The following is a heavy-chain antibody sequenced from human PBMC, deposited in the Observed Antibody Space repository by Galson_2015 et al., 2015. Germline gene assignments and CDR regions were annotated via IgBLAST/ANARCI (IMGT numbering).Heavy chain of an antibody. D-gene: IGHD6-13*01. CDR3: VRSRMLGILNWFDP. CDR2: ISSSGNTI. Sequence: SLRLSCAASGFTFSSYSMSWVRQAPGKGLEWVSYISSSGNTIYYADSVKGRFTISRDNAENSLHLQINSLRDEDTAVYYCVRSRMLGILNWFDPWGQGTLVTVSS. CDR1: GFTFSSYS. J-gene: IGHJ5*02. V-gene: IGHV3-48*02.